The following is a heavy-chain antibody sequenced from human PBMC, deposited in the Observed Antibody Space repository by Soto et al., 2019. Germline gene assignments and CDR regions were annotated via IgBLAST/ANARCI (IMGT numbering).Heavy chain of an antibody. CDR2: IRSKANSYAT. CDR3: TRRFVGSGSSLYNWFDP. D-gene: IGHD3-10*01. CDR1: GFTFSGSA. Sequence: GGSLRLSCAASGFTFSGSAMHWVRQASGKGLEWVGRIRSKANSYATAYAASVKGRFTISRDDSKNTAYLQMNSLKTEDTAVYYCTRRFVGSGSSLYNWFDPWGQGTLVTVSS. V-gene: IGHV3-73*01. J-gene: IGHJ5*02.